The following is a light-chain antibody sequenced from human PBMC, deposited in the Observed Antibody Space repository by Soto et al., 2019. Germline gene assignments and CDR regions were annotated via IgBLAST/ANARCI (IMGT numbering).Light chain of an antibody. V-gene: IGKV3-15*01. CDR3: QQFNNLPGT. CDR1: QSVSSN. J-gene: IGKJ1*01. Sequence: EIVMTQSPATLSVSPGERATLSCRASQSVSSNLAWYQQKPGQAPRLLIYGPSTRATGIPARFSGSGSGTEFNLTISSLQSEDSAVYYCQQFNNLPGTFGQGTKEKIK. CDR2: GPS.